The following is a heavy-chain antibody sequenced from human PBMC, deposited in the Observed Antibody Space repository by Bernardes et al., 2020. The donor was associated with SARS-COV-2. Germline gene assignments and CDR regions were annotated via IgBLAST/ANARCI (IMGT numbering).Heavy chain of an antibody. V-gene: IGHV3-74*01. J-gene: IGHJ4*02. CDR1: GFTFSNYW. CDR3: AREGPKADFDY. Sequence: GVSLRLSCAASGFTFSNYWMHWVRQAPGKGLVWVSRINSDGSITSYADSVKGRFTISRDNAKNTLYLQMNSLRADDTAVYYCAREGPKADFDYWGQGTLVTVSS. CDR2: INSDGSIT.